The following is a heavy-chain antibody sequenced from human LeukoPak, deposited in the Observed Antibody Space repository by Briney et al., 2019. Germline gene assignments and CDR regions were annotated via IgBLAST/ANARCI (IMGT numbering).Heavy chain of an antibody. CDR1: GGTFSSYA. CDR2: IIPILGTA. Sequence: SVKVSCKASGGTFSSYAISRVRQAPGQGLEWMGGIIPILGTANYAQQFQGRVTITADESPGTAYMELSSLRCEDPAVYYCARWGGATVTTGGNWFDPWGQGTLVTVSS. D-gene: IGHD4-11*01. CDR3: ARWGGATVTTGGNWFDP. V-gene: IGHV1-69*13. J-gene: IGHJ5*02.